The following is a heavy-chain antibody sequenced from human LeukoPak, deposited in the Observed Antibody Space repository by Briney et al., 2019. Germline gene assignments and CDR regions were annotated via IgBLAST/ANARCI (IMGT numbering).Heavy chain of an antibody. CDR3: ARERIGYCSRTSCYLERYYYYMDV. V-gene: IGHV3-7*03. CDR1: SFTFSSYW. J-gene: IGHJ6*03. D-gene: IGHD2-2*01. Sequence: GGSLRLSCAASSFTFSSYWMTWVRQAPGKGLEWVANIKEDGSKTFYVDSVKGRFTISRDNAKNSLYLQMNSLRAEDTAVYYCARERIGYCSRTSCYLERYYYYMDVWGKGTRSPSP. CDR2: IKEDGSKT.